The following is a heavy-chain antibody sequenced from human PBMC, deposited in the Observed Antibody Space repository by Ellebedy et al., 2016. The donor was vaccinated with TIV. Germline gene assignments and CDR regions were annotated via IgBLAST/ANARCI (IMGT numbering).Heavy chain of an antibody. CDR1: GYTLTELS. CDR3: ATGGSGYYSIDY. Sequence: AASVKVSCKVSGYTLTELSIHWVRQAPGKGLEWMGGFDPEDGETIYAQKVQGRVTMTEDTSTDTAYMELSSLRSEDTAVYYCATGGSGYYSIDYWGQGTLVTVSS. CDR2: FDPEDGET. D-gene: IGHD3-3*01. V-gene: IGHV1-24*01. J-gene: IGHJ4*02.